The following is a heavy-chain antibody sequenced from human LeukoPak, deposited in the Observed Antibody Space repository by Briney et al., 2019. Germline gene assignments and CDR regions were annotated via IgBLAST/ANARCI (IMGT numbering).Heavy chain of an antibody. D-gene: IGHD1-26*01. J-gene: IGHJ4*02. CDR3: ARGLGGSGSYFLTFDY. Sequence: ASVKVSCKASGYTFTSYSINWVRQAPGQGLEWMGWISAYNGNTKYAQKLQGRVTMTTNTSTSTAYMELRSLRSDDTAVYYCARGLGGSGSYFLTFDYWGQGTLVTVSS. CDR1: GYTFTSYS. CDR2: ISAYNGNT. V-gene: IGHV1-18*01.